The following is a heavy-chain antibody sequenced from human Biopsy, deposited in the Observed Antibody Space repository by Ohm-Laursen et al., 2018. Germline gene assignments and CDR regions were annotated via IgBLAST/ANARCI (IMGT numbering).Heavy chain of an antibody. CDR1: GFSFSSYG. CDR2: IFAGGGRT. Sequence: SLRLSCAAPGFSFSSYGMTWVRQAPGKGLDWVSIIFAGGGRTYYADSVKGRFTTSRDISENTVSLQMNSLRAEDTAVYYCARTIMVGGVILNYFDYWGQGTLVTVSS. J-gene: IGHJ4*02. CDR3: ARTIMVGGVILNYFDY. D-gene: IGHD3-10*01. V-gene: IGHV3-53*01.